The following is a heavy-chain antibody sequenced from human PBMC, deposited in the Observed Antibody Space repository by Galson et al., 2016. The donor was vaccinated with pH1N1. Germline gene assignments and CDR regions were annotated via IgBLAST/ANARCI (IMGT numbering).Heavy chain of an antibody. Sequence: TLSLTCAVYGGSLSGTYWGWIRQSPGKGLEWIGEMHPGGSTNYNPSLKSRVSLFVDTSKNQFSLKLSSLTAADTALYFCARRKPNFDLHVIDFWGQGALVTVSS. V-gene: IGHV4-34*01. D-gene: IGHD3-9*01. CDR3: ARRKPNFDLHVIDF. CDR1: GGSLSGTY. CDR2: MHPGGST. J-gene: IGHJ4*02.